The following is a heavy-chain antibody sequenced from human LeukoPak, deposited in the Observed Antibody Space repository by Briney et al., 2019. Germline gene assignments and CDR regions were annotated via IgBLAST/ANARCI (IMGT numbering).Heavy chain of an antibody. D-gene: IGHD4-17*01. CDR1: GFTFSSYA. Sequence: PGGSLRLSCAASGFTFSSYAMSWVRQAPGKGLEWVSAISGSGGSTYYADSVKGRFTISRDNSKNTLYLQMNSLRAEDTAVYYCARDSYGDYLERLGVFDIWGQGTMVTVSS. J-gene: IGHJ3*02. CDR3: ARDSYGDYLERLGVFDI. V-gene: IGHV3-23*01. CDR2: ISGSGGST.